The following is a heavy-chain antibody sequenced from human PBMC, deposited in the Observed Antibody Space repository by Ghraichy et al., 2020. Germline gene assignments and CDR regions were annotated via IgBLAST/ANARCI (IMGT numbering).Heavy chain of an antibody. D-gene: IGHD6-19*01. CDR1: GYTFTSYG. Sequence: ASVKVSCKASGYTFTSYGISWVRQAPGQGLEWMGWISAYNGNTNYAQKLQGRVTMTTDTSTSTAYMELRSLRSDDTAVYYCARDQAGYSSGWYRGSKDYWGQGTLVTVSS. V-gene: IGHV1-18*01. CDR3: ARDQAGYSSGWYRGSKDY. J-gene: IGHJ4*02. CDR2: ISAYNGNT.